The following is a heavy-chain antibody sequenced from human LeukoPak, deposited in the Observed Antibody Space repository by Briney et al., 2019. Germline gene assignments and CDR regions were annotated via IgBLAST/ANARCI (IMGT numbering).Heavy chain of an antibody. CDR1: GGSFSGYY. V-gene: IGHV4-59*01. CDR2: IYYSGST. CDR3: ARLPKIYDFWSGYYTNYYFDY. Sequence: SETLSLTCAVYGGSFSGYYWSWIRQPPGKGLEWIGYIYYSGSTNYNPSLKSRVTISVDTSKNQFSLKLSSVTAADTAVYYCARLPKIYDFWSGYYTNYYFDYWGQGTLVTVSS. J-gene: IGHJ4*02. D-gene: IGHD3-3*01.